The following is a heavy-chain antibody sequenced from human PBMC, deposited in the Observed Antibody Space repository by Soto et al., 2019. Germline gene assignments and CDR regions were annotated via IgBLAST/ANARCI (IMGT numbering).Heavy chain of an antibody. CDR3: ARGVDSSLEY. D-gene: IGHD6-13*01. V-gene: IGHV6-1*01. CDR1: GDSVASNRAT. J-gene: IGHJ4*02. CDR2: TYYRSKWKN. Sequence: PSQTLSLTCVISGDSVASNRATWNWVRQSPSRGLEWLGRTYYRSKWKNDYALSVNSRITINPDTSKNQLSLQLSSVTPDDTAIYYSARGVDSSLEYWGQGTMVTVSS.